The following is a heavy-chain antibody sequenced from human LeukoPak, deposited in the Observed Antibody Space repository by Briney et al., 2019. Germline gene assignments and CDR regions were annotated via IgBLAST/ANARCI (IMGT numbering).Heavy chain of an antibody. CDR3: ARAVSRWLQFSWFDP. Sequence: ASVKVSCKASGYTFTDYYMHWVRQAPGQGLEWMGWINPNSDGTNYAQKFQGRVTMTRDTSISTAYMELSRLRSDDTAVYYCARAVSRWLQFSWFDPWGQGTLVTVSS. J-gene: IGHJ5*02. CDR1: GYTFTDYY. V-gene: IGHV1-2*02. D-gene: IGHD5-24*01. CDR2: INPNSDGT.